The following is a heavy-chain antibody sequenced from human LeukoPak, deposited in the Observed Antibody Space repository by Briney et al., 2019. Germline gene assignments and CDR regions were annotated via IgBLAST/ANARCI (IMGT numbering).Heavy chain of an antibody. CDR3: ARGRGYYYDSRPKD. V-gene: IGHV3-48*01. Sequence: GGSLRLSCAASGFTFSSYSMNWVRQAPGKGLEWVSYISSSSSTIYYADSVKGRFTISRDNSKNTLYLQMNSLRAEDTAVYYCARGRGYYYDSRPKDWGQGTLVTVSS. CDR2: ISSSSSTI. D-gene: IGHD3-22*01. CDR1: GFTFSSYS. J-gene: IGHJ4*02.